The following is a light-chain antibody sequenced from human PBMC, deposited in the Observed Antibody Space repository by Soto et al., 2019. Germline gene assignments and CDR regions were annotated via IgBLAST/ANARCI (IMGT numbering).Light chain of an antibody. CDR2: GAS. V-gene: IGKV3-20*01. J-gene: IGKJ4*01. Sequence: EIVLTQSPVTLSSSPGERATLSCRASQSVGSSYLTWYQQKPGQAPRLLLYGASSRATGIPDRFSGSGSGTDLTLTISRLEPEDFAVYYSQQYGSSRLTFGGGNKVEIK. CDR1: QSVGSSY. CDR3: QQYGSSRLT.